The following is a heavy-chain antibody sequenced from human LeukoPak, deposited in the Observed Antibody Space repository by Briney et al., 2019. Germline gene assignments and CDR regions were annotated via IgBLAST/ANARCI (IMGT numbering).Heavy chain of an antibody. CDR3: AKRLVAVTATAFDI. J-gene: IGHJ3*02. CDR2: IRYDGSTK. Sequence: GGSLRLSCAASGFGFSGYGMHWVRQTPGKGLEWVAFIRYDGSTKDYADSVKGWFTISRDNSKNTLYLQMNSLRAEDTAVYYCAKRLVAVTATAFDIWGQGTMVTVSS. D-gene: IGHD2-21*02. V-gene: IGHV3-30*02. CDR1: GFGFSGYG.